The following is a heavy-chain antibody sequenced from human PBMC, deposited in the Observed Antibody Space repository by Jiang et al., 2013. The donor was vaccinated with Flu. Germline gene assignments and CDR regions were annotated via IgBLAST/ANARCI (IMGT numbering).Heavy chain of an antibody. CDR1: GGSISSGGYY. V-gene: IGHV4-31*02. CDR3: ARDVRNSGWHTGDYFDY. CDR2: IYYSGST. D-gene: IGHD6-19*01. Sequence: VSGGSISSGGYYWSWIRQHPGKGLEWIGYIYYSGSTYYNPSLKSRVTISVDTSKNQFSLKLSSVTAADTAVYYCARDVRNSGWHTGDYFDYWGQGTLVTVSS. J-gene: IGHJ4*02.